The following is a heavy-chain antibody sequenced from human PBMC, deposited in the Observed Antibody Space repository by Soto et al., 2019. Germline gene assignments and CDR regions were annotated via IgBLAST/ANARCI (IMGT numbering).Heavy chain of an antibody. CDR1: AFSFNGYW. D-gene: IGHD3-3*01. CDR3: GRGSFGYYGP. CDR2: INQDGSVR. V-gene: IGHV3-7*03. J-gene: IGHJ5*02. Sequence: PGGSLILSCAVSAFSFNGYWLSWVRQVAGRGLEWVASINQDGSVRHYMDSAKGRFTISRDNAKNSLYLQMNSLEREDTAIYYCGRGSFGYYGPWGRGNLVTVSS.